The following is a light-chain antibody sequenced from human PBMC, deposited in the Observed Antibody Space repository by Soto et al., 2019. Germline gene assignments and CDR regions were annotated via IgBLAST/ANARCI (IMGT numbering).Light chain of an antibody. CDR2: GAS. CDR1: QSVSSSY. V-gene: IGKV3-20*01. CDR3: QQFGSPSWT. Sequence: ESVLTQSPGTLSLSPGEKATLSCRASQSVSSSYLAWYQQKPGQAPRLLIYGASSRATGIPDRFSGSGSGTDFTLTVSRLEPEDFAVYYCQQFGSPSWTFGQGTKVDMK. J-gene: IGKJ1*01.